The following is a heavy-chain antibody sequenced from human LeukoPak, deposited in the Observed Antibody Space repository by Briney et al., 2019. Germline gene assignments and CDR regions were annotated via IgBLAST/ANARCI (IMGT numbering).Heavy chain of an antibody. J-gene: IGHJ6*02. D-gene: IGHD6-19*01. V-gene: IGHV1-2*02. CDR1: GYTFTGYY. CDR3: ARGIGPYSSGWYRGIYYYYYYGVDV. Sequence: ASVKVSCKASGYTFTGYYMHWVRQAPGQGLEWMGWINPNSGGTNYAQKFQGRVTMTRDTSISTAYMELSRLRSDDTAVYYCARGIGPYSSGWYRGIYYYYYYGVDVWGQGTTVTVSS. CDR2: INPNSGGT.